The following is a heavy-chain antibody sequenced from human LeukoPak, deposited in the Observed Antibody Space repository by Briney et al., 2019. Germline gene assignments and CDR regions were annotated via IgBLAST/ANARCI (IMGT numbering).Heavy chain of an antibody. V-gene: IGHV1-46*01. J-gene: IGHJ4*02. CDR2: INPSGGST. Sequence: ASVKVSCKASGYTFTSYYMHWVRQAPGQGLEWMGIINPSGGSTSYAQRFQGRVTMTRDTSTSTVYMELSSLRSEDTAVYYCARSQNLALVDYWGQGTLVTVSS. D-gene: IGHD6-19*01. CDR3: ARSQNLALVDY. CDR1: GYTFTSYY.